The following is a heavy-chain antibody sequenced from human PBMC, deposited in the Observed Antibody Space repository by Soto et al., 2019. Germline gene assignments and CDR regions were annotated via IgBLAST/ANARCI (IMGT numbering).Heavy chain of an antibody. V-gene: IGHV1-2*02. CDR3: TRGRFDRLLWTDY. J-gene: IGHJ4*02. D-gene: IGHD3-10*01. Sequence: GASVKVSCKAIGYTFTGQFIHWVRQAPGQGLEWMGWINPNSGAANFAQKFQGRVTMTRDTSINTAYMELRSLRSDDTAMYYCTRGRFDRLLWTDYCGQGTLVTVSS. CDR2: INPNSGAA. CDR1: GYTFTGQF.